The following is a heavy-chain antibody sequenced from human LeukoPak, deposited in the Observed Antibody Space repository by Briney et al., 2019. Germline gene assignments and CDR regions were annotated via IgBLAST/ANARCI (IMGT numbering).Heavy chain of an antibody. V-gene: IGHV4-34*01. CDR1: GASFHNYY. CDR3: ARQDYGSGSYYIDY. J-gene: IGHJ4*02. D-gene: IGHD3-10*01. CDR2: IGHSGST. Sequence: SETLSLTCAVYGASFHNYYWTWIRQPPGKRLEWLGEIGHSGSTNYNPSLNSRVTVSLDTSKNQFSLKLSSVTAADTAVYYCARQDYGSGSYYIDYWGQGTLVTVSS.